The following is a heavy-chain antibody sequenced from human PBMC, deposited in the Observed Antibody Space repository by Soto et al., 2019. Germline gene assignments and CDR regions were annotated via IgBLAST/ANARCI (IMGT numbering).Heavy chain of an antibody. J-gene: IGHJ4*02. CDR1: GGNFSGHY. V-gene: IGHV4-34*01. CDR2: INHSGST. Sequence: PSETLSLTCAVYGGNFSGHYWSWIRQPPGKGLEWIGEINHSGSTNYNPSLKSRVTISVDTSKNQFSLKLSSVTAADTAVYYCARALWWSSVDDWGQGTLVTVSS. CDR3: ARALWWSSVDD. D-gene: IGHD2-8*02.